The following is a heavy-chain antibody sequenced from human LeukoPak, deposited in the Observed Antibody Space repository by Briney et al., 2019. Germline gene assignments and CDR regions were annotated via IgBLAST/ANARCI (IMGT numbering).Heavy chain of an antibody. J-gene: IGHJ4*02. CDR1: GYSFSAYW. CDR2: INPRDSDT. Sequence: GESLKISCKGSGYSFSAYWIAWVRQMPGKGLEWMGIINPRDSDTRYSPSFLGQVTFSADKSINTAYLQWRSLKAPDTAMYYCAKISLAGDYFDSWGQGTLVTVAS. V-gene: IGHV5-51*01. CDR3: AKISLAGDYFDS. D-gene: IGHD6-19*01.